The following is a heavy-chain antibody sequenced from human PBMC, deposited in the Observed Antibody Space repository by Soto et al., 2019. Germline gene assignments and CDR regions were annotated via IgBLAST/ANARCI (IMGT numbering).Heavy chain of an antibody. Sequence: PSETLSLTCTVSGGSVSSGSYYWSWIRQPPGKGLDWIGYISYSGSTNYNPSLKSRVTISVDMSKNQFSLKLSSVTAADTAVYYCARVDYYDSSGYPLFDFLGQGALVTVSS. CDR2: ISYSGST. D-gene: IGHD3-22*01. CDR1: GGSVSSGSYY. J-gene: IGHJ4*02. V-gene: IGHV4-61*01. CDR3: ARVDYYDSSGYPLFDF.